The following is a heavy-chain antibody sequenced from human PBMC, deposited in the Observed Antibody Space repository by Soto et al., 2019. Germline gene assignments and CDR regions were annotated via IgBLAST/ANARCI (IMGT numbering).Heavy chain of an antibody. V-gene: IGHV1-69*01. CDR3: ASTVTTFGGEDYYYYGMDV. Sequence: QVQLVQSGAEVKKPGSSVKVSCKASGGTFSSYAISWVRQAPGQGLEWMGGIIPIFGTANYAQKFQGRVTITAEESTSTAYMELSSLRSEDTAVYYCASTVTTFGGEDYYYYGMDVWGQGTTVTVSS. CDR1: GGTFSSYA. CDR2: IIPIFGTA. D-gene: IGHD4-4*01. J-gene: IGHJ6*02.